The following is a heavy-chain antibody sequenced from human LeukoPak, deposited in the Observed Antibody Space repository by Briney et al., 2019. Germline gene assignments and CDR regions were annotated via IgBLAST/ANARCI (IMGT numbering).Heavy chain of an antibody. D-gene: IGHD3-3*01. V-gene: IGHV1-2*02. CDR2: INPNSGGT. J-gene: IGHJ4*02. Sequence: ASVKVSCKASGYTFTGYYMHWVRQAPGQGLEWMGWINPNSGGTNYAQKFQGRVTMTRDTSISTAYIELSRLRSDDTAVYYCARDRSAYDFWSGPLYYFDYWGQGTLVTVSS. CDR1: GYTFTGYY. CDR3: ARDRSAYDFWSGPLYYFDY.